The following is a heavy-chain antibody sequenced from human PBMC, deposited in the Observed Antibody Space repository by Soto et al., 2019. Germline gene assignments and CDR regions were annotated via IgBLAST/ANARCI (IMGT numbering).Heavy chain of an antibody. CDR1: GLSFRNYW. Sequence: EMQLVESGGGLVKPGGSLRLPVVASGLSFRNYWVHWVRQAPGKGLEWVSRINTDGTYTSNADPVKGRFTISRDNAKNTLYLQMNSLRVEDTAVYFCAGFGYDWNGWDWGPGTLVTVSS. V-gene: IGHV3-74*01. CDR2: INTDGTYT. CDR3: AGFGYDWNGWD. J-gene: IGHJ4*02. D-gene: IGHD1-20*01.